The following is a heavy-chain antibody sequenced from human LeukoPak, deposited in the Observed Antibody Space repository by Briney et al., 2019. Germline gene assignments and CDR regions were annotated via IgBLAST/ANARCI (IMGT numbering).Heavy chain of an antibody. V-gene: IGHV4-39*01. Sequence: SETLSLTCSVSGDSISRSDSYWDWIRQPPGKGLQWIGTIYYSGRTYYTPSLKSRVTMSVDTSNNQFSLNLMSVTAADTAVYYCARRRYYDGSGYLEWSQGTLLSVSS. CDR1: GDSISRSDSY. J-gene: IGHJ1*01. CDR3: ARRRYYDGSGYLE. CDR2: IYYSGRT. D-gene: IGHD3-22*01.